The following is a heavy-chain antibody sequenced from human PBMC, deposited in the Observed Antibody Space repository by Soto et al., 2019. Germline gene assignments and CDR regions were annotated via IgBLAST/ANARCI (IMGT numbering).Heavy chain of an antibody. D-gene: IGHD3-3*01. CDR1: GFTFSSYG. CDR3: AREARSGYPEY. J-gene: IGHJ4*02. V-gene: IGHV3-33*01. CDR2: IWYDGSNK. Sequence: QVQLVESGGGVVQPGRSLRLSCAASGFTFSSYGMHWVRQAPGKGLEWVAVIWYDGSNKYYADSVKGRFTISRDNSKNTLYLQMNSLRAEDTAVYYCAREARSGYPEYLGQGTPVTVSS.